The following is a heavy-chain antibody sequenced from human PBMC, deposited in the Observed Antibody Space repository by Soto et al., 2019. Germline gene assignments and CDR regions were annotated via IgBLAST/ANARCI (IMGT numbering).Heavy chain of an antibody. CDR3: ARGMTTVTPYDY. V-gene: IGHV4-30-2*01. D-gene: IGHD4-4*01. J-gene: IGHJ4*02. CDR2: IYHSGST. Sequence: QLQLQESGSGLVKPSQTLSLTCAVSGGSISSGGYSWSWIRQPPGKGLEWIGYIYHSGSTYYNPALKSRVTISVDMSKNQFSLNLSSVTAADTAVYYCARGMTTVTPYDYWGQGTLVTVSS. CDR1: GGSISSGGYS.